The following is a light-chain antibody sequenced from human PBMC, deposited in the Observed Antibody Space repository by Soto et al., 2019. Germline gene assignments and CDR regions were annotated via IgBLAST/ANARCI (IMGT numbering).Light chain of an antibody. J-gene: IGKJ1*01. CDR3: QQYVSSPLT. CDR2: GAS. V-gene: IGKV3-20*01. CDR1: QSVSNNY. Sequence: EIVLTQSTGTLSLSPGERATLSCRASQSVSNNYLAWYQQKPGQAPRLLIYGASSRATGIPDRFSGSGSETGFTLTISRLEPEDFAVYYCQQYVSSPLTFGPGTKVDI.